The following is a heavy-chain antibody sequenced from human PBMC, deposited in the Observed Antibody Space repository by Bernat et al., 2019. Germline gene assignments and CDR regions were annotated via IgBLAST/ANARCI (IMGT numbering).Heavy chain of an antibody. J-gene: IGHJ4*02. CDR1: GFTFSSYE. D-gene: IGHD3-10*01. V-gene: IGHV3-48*03. CDR3: ARDSHVRSVRGGGFDY. Sequence: EVQLVESGGGLVQPGGSLRLSCAASGFTFSSYEMNWVRQAPGKGLEWVSYISSSGSTIYYADYVKGRFTIPRDNAKTSLYLQMNSLRAEDTAVYYCARDSHVRSVRGGGFDYWGQGTLVTVSS. CDR2: ISSSGSTI.